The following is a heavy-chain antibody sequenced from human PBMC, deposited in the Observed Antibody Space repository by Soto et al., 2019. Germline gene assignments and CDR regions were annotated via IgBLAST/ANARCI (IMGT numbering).Heavy chain of an antibody. V-gene: IGHV4-34*01. CDR3: ARGRARLRQQLVHWFDP. D-gene: IGHD6-13*01. CDR1: GGSFSGYY. J-gene: IGHJ5*02. CDR2: INHSGST. Sequence: SETLSLTCAVYGGSFSGYYWSWIRQPPGKGLEWIGEINHSGSTNYNPSLKSRVTISVDTSKNQFSLKLSSVTAADTAVYYCARGRARLRQQLVHWFDPWGRGALLTVYS.